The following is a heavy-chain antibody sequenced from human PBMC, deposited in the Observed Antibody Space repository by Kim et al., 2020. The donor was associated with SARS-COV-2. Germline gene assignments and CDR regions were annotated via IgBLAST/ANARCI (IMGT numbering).Heavy chain of an antibody. J-gene: IGHJ4*02. D-gene: IGHD2-2*01. Sequence: SVKVSCKASGGTFSSYAISWVRQAPGQGLEWMGGIIPIFGTANYAQKFQGRVTITADESTSTAYMELSSLRSEDTAVYYCARDLEYCSSTSCYGVFDYWGRGTLVTVSS. V-gene: IGHV1-69*13. CDR2: IIPIFGTA. CDR1: GGTFSSYA. CDR3: ARDLEYCSSTSCYGVFDY.